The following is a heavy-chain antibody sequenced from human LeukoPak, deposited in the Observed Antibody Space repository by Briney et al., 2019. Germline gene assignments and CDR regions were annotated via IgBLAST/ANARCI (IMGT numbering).Heavy chain of an antibody. CDR2: IKQDGSEE. J-gene: IGHJ4*02. V-gene: IGHV3-7*01. CDR1: GFIFGDYW. Sequence: GGSLRLSCAASGFIFGDYWMTWVRQAPGKGLEGVANIKQDGSEEHYVDSVKGRFTISRDNARNSLFVQMNSLRVEDTALYYCARGARGSSSGYSWFDYWGQGTLVTVSS. D-gene: IGHD3-22*01. CDR3: ARGARGSSSGYSWFDY.